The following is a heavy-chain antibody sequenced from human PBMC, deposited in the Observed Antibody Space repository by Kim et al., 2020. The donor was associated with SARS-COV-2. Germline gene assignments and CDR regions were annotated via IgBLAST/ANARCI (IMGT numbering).Heavy chain of an antibody. D-gene: IGHD6-13*01. Sequence: GGSLRLSCAASGFTFSSYGMHWVRQAPFKGLEWVAVISYDGSNKYYADSVKGRFTISRDNSKNTLYLQMNSLRAEDTAVYYCAKDLLSAAGALDYLGQG. V-gene: IGHV3-30*18. CDR2: ISYDGSNK. J-gene: IGHJ4*02. CDR1: GFTFSSYG. CDR3: AKDLLSAAGALDY.